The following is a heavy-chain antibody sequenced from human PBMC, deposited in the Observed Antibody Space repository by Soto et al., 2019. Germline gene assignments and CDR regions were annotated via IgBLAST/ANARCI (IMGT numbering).Heavy chain of an antibody. V-gene: IGHV3-23*01. D-gene: IGHD3-3*01. CDR3: AKCRVGLGWGITIFGEGRNYYYYMDV. J-gene: IGHJ6*03. CDR1: GFTFSSYA. Sequence: PGGSLRLSCAASGFTFSSYAMSWVRQAPGKGLEWVSAISGSGGSTYYADSVKGRFTISRDNSKNTLYLQMNSLRAEDTAVYYCAKCRVGLGWGITIFGEGRNYYYYMDVWGKGTTVTVSS. CDR2: ISGSGGST.